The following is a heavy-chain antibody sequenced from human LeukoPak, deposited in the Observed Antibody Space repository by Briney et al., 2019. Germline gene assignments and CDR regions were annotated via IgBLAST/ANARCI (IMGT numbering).Heavy chain of an antibody. J-gene: IGHJ5*02. D-gene: IGHD4-17*01. CDR3: AKDPYPYGFRYHWFDP. V-gene: IGHV3-23*01. CDR1: GSTFSSNA. Sequence: GGSLRLSCAASGSTFSSNAKSWVRQAPGKGLEWVSAISGSGGSTYYADSVKGRFTISRDNSKNTLYLQMNSLRAEDTAVYYCAKDPYPYGFRYHWFDPWGQGTLVTVSS. CDR2: ISGSGGST.